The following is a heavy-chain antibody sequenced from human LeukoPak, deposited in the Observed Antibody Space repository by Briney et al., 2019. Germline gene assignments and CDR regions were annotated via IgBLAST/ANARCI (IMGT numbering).Heavy chain of an antibody. J-gene: IGHJ4*02. CDR2: IYRGGST. V-gene: IGHV3-66*01. CDR1: GFTVSNNY. D-gene: IGHD5-18*01. Sequence: GGSLRLSCAASGFTVSNNYMSWVRQAPGKGLEWVSVIYRGGSTYYADSVKGRFTISRDNSKNTLDLQINSLRAEDTAVYFCARVGYTSGSYYCDFWGQGTLVTVSS. CDR3: ARVGYTSGSYYCDF.